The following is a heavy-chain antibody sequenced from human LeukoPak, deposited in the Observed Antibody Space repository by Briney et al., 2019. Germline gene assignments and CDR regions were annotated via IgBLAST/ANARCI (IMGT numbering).Heavy chain of an antibody. Sequence: PGGSLRLSCAASGFTFSSYAMHWVRQAPGKGLEWVAVISYDGSNKYYADSVKGRFTISRDNSKNTLYLQMNSLRAEDTAVYYCANRAYESPPKNYWGQGTLVTVSS. CDR3: ANRAYESPPKNY. CDR1: GFTFSSYA. CDR2: ISYDGSNK. V-gene: IGHV3-30-3*01. D-gene: IGHD3-3*01. J-gene: IGHJ4*02.